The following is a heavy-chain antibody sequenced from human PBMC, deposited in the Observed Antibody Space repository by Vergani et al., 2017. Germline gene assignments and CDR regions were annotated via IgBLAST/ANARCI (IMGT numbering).Heavy chain of an antibody. V-gene: IGHV4-59*01. J-gene: IGHJ5*02. CDR3: ARDRAPAARLNWFDP. CDR2: IYYSGST. CDR1: GGSISSYY. D-gene: IGHD2-2*01. Sequence: QVQLQESGPGLVKPSETLSLTCTVSGGSISSYYWSWIRQPPGKGLEWIGYIYYSGSTNYNPSLKSLVTISVDPSKNQFSLNLISVTAADTAVYYCARDRAPAARLNWFDPWGQRTLVTVSS.